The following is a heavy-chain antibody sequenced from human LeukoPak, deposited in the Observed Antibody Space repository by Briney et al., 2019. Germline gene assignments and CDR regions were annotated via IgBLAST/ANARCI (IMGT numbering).Heavy chain of an antibody. D-gene: IGHD6-19*01. V-gene: IGHV4-34*01. J-gene: IGHJ4*02. Sequence: SETLSLTCAVYGVPLRGYYRRWLRQPPRKGLDGFGEITHSGSTNYNPSLKSRVTISVDTSKNQFSLKLSSVTAADTAVYYCAREGSGWYGKFDYWGQGTLVTVSS. CDR2: ITHSGST. CDR1: GVPLRGYY. CDR3: AREGSGWYGKFDY.